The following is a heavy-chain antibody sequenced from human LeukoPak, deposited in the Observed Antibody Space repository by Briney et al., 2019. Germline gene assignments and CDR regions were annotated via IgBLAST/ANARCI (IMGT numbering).Heavy chain of an antibody. CDR1: GFTFRNYA. D-gene: IGHD1-1*01. J-gene: IGHJ4*02. V-gene: IGHV3-23*01. CDR2: IGGSGGGT. CDR3: AKGQELDDGVFDS. Sequence: HPGGSLRLSCAASGFTFRNYAMSWVRQTPGKGLEWVSAIGGSGGGTYYADSVKGRFTISRDNSRQTLFLQMSSLRVEDTATYYCAKGQELDDGVFDSWGQGTLVTVSS.